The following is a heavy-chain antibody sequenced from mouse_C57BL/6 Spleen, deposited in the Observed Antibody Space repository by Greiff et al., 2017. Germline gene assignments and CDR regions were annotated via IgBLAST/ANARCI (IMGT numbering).Heavy chain of an antibody. J-gene: IGHJ2*01. CDR1: GYAFSSSW. CDR2: VYPGDGDT. D-gene: IGHD2-1*01. CDR3: ARGGVYGNPDY. Sequence: VQLQQSGPELVKPGASVKISCKASGYAFSSSWMNWVKQRPGKGLEWIGRVYPGDGDTNYNGKFKGEATLTAYKASSTAYIQLSSLTSEDAAVYFCARGGVYGNPDYWGQGTTLTVSS. V-gene: IGHV1-82*01.